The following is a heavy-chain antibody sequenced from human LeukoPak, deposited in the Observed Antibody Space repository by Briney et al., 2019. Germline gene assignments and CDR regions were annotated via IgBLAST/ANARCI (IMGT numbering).Heavy chain of an antibody. CDR1: RGSISGSIRSYY. D-gene: IGHD5-12*01. Sequence: SETLSLTCTVSRGSISGSIRSYYWSWLRQPPGKGLEWIGYISSSGSVNDNPSLRSRVTISVDTSKNQFFLNLSSVSAADTAVYYCARIPLGYSGAYYFDYWGQGTLVTISP. CDR3: ARIPLGYSGAYYFDY. CDR2: ISSSGSV. J-gene: IGHJ4*02. V-gene: IGHV4-4*09.